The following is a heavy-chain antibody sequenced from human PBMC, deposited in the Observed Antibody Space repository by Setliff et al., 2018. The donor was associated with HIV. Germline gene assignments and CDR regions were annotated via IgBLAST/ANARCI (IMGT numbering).Heavy chain of an antibody. V-gene: IGHV4-38-2*02. Sequence: TSETLSLTCAVSGYSISSGYYWGWIRQPPGKGLEWIGSVFHSGSTYYNPSLKSRVTMSVDTSKNQFSLKLSSVTAADTAVYYCARDAERGYSYGYDYWGQGTQVTVSS. CDR3: ARDAERGYSYGYDY. D-gene: IGHD5-18*01. CDR2: VFHSGST. J-gene: IGHJ4*02. CDR1: GYSISSGYY.